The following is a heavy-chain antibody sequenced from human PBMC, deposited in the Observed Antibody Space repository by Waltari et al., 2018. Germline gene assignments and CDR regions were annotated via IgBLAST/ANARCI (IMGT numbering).Heavy chain of an antibody. D-gene: IGHD5-18*01. CDR1: GYSISSGYY. J-gene: IGHJ5*02. CDR3: ARTADSNWFDP. CDR2: IYHSGST. V-gene: IGHV4-38-2*01. Sequence: QVQLQESGPGLVKPSETLSLTCAVSGYSISSGYYWGWIRQPPGKGLEWIGSIYHSGSTYYTPSLKSRVTISVDTSKNQFSLKLSSVTAADTAVYYCARTADSNWFDPWGQGTLVTVSS.